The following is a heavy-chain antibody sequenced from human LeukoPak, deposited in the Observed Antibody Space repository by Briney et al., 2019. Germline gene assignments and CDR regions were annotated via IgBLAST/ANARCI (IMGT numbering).Heavy chain of an antibody. CDR3: ARPSPPLVT. Sequence: SETLSLTCAVYGGSFSGYYWSWIRQPPGEGLEWIGEINHSGSTNYNPSLKSRVTISVDTSKNQFSLKLSSVTAADTAVYYCARPSPPLVTWGQGTMVTVSS. J-gene: IGHJ3*01. D-gene: IGHD2-15*01. CDR1: GGSFSGYY. CDR2: INHSGST. V-gene: IGHV4-34*01.